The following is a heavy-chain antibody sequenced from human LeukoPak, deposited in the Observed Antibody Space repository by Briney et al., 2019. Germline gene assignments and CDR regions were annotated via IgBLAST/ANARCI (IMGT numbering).Heavy chain of an antibody. CDR2: INPNSGGT. J-gene: IGHJ4*02. Sequence: ASVKVSCKASGYTFTGYYMHWVRQAPGQGLEWMGWINPNSGGTNYAQKFQGWVTITRDMSTSTAYMELSSLRSEDTAVYYCAAVHSSSFDYWGQGTLVTVSS. V-gene: IGHV1-2*04. CDR1: GYTFTGYY. CDR3: AAVHSSSFDY. D-gene: IGHD6-13*01.